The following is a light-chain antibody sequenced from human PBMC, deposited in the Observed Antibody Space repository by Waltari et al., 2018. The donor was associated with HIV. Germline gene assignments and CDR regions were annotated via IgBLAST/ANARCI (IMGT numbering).Light chain of an antibody. V-gene: IGKV3-15*01. J-gene: IGKJ2*01. CDR2: GAA. CDR3: RQYNIRPRGNT. CDR1: QGVGSN. Sequence: DIVMTQSPAILSVSPGERVTLSCRASQGVGSNLAWYQQTVGQAPRLLIYGAATRAAEIPVRFSGSGSGTDFTLTIDSLQSEDFATYYCRQYNIRPRGNTFGQGTKLQIK.